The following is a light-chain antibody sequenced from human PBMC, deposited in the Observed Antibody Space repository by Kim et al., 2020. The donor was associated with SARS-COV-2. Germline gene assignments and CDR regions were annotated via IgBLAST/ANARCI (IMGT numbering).Light chain of an antibody. V-gene: IGLV1-40*01. Sequence: QSVLTQPPSVSGAPGQRITISCTGSISNIGTGHDVHWYQQLPGVAPKLLIFTNNNRPSGVPDRFSGSKSGTSASLAITGLQAEDEADYYCQSYDSSLSAWVFGGGTQLTVL. J-gene: IGLJ3*02. CDR3: QSYDSSLSAWV. CDR1: ISNIGTGHD. CDR2: TNN.